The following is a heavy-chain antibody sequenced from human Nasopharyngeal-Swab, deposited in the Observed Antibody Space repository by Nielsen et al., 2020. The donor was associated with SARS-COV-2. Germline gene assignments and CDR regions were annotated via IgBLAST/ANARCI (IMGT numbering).Heavy chain of an antibody. J-gene: IGHJ4*02. D-gene: IGHD6-13*01. Sequence: WIRQPPGKGLEWVSAISGSGGSTYYADSVKGRFTISRDSSKNTLYLQMNSLRAEDTAVYYCAKTLDQYSSSWYRFYWGQGTLVTVSP. CDR3: AKTLDQYSSSWYRFY. V-gene: IGHV3-23*01. CDR2: ISGSGGST.